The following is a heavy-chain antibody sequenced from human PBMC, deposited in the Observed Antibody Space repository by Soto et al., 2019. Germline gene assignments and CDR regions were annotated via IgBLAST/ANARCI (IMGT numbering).Heavy chain of an antibody. J-gene: IGHJ4*02. CDR3: ARDLGTTPFDY. D-gene: IGHD3-16*01. V-gene: IGHV3-30-3*01. CDR2: ISYDGSNK. CDR1: GFTFSSSA. Sequence: ESGGGVVQPGRSLRLSCAASGFTFSSSALNWVRQAPGKGLEWVAFISYDGSNKYYADSVKGRFTISRDNSKNTLYLQMNSLRPEDTAVYYCARDLGTTPFDYWGQGTLVTVSS.